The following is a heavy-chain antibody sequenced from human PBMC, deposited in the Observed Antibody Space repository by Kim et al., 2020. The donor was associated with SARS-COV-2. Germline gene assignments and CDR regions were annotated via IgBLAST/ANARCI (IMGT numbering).Heavy chain of an antibody. Sequence: SPSLRRRVTISVDTSKNQFSLRLSAVTAADTAVYYCARDFAGSSVAPFDIWGQGTMVSVSS. V-gene: IGHV4-59*01. CDR3: ARDFAGSSVAPFDI. D-gene: IGHD2-15*01. J-gene: IGHJ3*02.